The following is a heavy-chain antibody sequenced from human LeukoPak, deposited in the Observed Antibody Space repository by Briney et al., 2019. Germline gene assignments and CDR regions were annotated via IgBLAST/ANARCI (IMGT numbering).Heavy chain of an antibody. J-gene: IGHJ3*02. V-gene: IGHV3-21*01. CDR3: AREWKGKAIFGVALRHDAFDI. CDR2: ISSSSSYM. D-gene: IGHD3-3*01. CDR1: GFTFSSYS. Sequence: GGSLRLSCAASGFTFSSYSMNWVRQAPGKGLEWVSSISSSSSYMYYADSVKGRFTISRDNAKNSLYLQMNSLRAEDTAVYYCAREWKGKAIFGVALRHDAFDIWGQGTMVTVSS.